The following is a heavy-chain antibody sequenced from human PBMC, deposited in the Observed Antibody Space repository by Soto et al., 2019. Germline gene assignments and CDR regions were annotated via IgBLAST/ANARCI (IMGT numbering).Heavy chain of an antibody. CDR2: IYYSGST. Sequence: SETLSLTCTVSGGSVSSGSYYWSWIRQPPGKGLEWIGYIYYSGSTNYNPSLKSRVTILVDTSKNQFSLKLSSVTAADTAVYYCARDKAITFGGVIVIGTTFDYWGQGTLVTVSS. CDR3: ARDKAITFGGVIVIGTTFDY. CDR1: GGSVSSGSYY. J-gene: IGHJ4*02. D-gene: IGHD3-16*02. V-gene: IGHV4-61*01.